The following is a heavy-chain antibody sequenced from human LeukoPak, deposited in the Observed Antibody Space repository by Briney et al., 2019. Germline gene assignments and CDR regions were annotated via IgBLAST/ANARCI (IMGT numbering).Heavy chain of an antibody. CDR3: ARSYDSSGYYIDY. D-gene: IGHD3-22*01. Sequence: SETLSLTCAVSGGSISSSNWWSWVRQPPGKGLEWIGEIYHSGSTNYNPSLKSRVTISVDKSKNQFSLKLSSVTAADTAVYYCARSYDSSGYYIDYWGQGTLVTVSS. CDR2: IYHSGST. CDR1: GGSISSSNW. J-gene: IGHJ4*02. V-gene: IGHV4-4*02.